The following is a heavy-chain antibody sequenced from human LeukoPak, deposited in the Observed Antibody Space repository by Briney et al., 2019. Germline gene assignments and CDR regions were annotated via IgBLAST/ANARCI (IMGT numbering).Heavy chain of an antibody. Sequence: SETLSLTCTVSAASFISSSHHWGWIRQSPGTGLEWIGTVYYGRTTYYNPSLDGRVTISLDTSANHFSLQLNSVTAADTAVYYCVRHDGRGGATMGAFDSWGQGSLVTVSS. CDR3: VRHDGRGGATMGAFDS. CDR2: VYYGRTT. D-gene: IGHD5-12*01. V-gene: IGHV4-39*01. CDR1: AASFISSSHH. J-gene: IGHJ5*01.